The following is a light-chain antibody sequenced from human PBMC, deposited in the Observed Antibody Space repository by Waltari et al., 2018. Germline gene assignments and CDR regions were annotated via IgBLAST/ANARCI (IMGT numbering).Light chain of an antibody. J-gene: IGKJ4*01. CDR1: QTKRDY. Sequence: DIEMTQSPSSLSVSVGERVTITCRASQTKRDYLNWYHQKPGKAPKLLIYGASSLQSGVPSRFSGRGSGTDFTFSITSPQPEDSATYYCQQSYTFGGGTKVEIK. V-gene: IGKV1-39*01. CDR2: GAS. CDR3: QQSYT.